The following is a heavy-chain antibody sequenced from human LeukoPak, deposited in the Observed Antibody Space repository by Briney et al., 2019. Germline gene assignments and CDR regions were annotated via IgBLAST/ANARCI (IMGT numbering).Heavy chain of an antibody. D-gene: IGHD6-13*01. CDR1: GGSFSGYY. V-gene: IGHV4-34*01. CDR3: ARGRGGIAAAAPWY. Sequence: PSETLSLTCAVYGGSFSGYYWSWIRQPPGKGLEWIGEINHSGSTNYNPSLKSRVTISVDTSKNQFSLKLSPVTAADTAVYDCARGRGGIAAAAPWYWGQGTLVTVSS. J-gene: IGHJ4*02. CDR2: INHSGST.